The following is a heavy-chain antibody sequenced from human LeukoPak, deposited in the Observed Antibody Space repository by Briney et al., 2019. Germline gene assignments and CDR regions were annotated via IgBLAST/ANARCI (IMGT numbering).Heavy chain of an antibody. CDR1: GGSISSSSYY. J-gene: IGHJ6*02. Sequence: SETLSLTCTVSGGSISSSSYYWGWIRQPPGKGLEWIGSIYYGGSTYYNPSLKSRVTISVDTSKNQFSLKLSSVTAADTAVYYCARPSDYYYYGMDVWGQGTTVTVSS. CDR2: IYYGGST. CDR3: ARPSDYYYYGMDV. V-gene: IGHV4-39*01.